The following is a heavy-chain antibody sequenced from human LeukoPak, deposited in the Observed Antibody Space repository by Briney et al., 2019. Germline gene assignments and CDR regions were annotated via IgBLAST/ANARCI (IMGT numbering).Heavy chain of an antibody. CDR2: IGTAGDP. V-gene: IGHV3-13*05. J-gene: IGHJ4*02. Sequence: GGSLRLSCAASGFTFSSYDMHWVRQATGKGLEWVSAIGTAGDPYYPGSVKGRSTITRENAKISLYLQMNSLRAGDTAVYYCARGGGDGHFDYWGQGTLVTVSS. CDR3: ARGGGDGHFDY. D-gene: IGHD2-8*01. CDR1: GFTFSSYD.